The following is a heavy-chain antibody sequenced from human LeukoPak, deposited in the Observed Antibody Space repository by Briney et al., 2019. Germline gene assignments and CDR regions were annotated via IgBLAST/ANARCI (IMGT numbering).Heavy chain of an antibody. Sequence: ASVKVSCKASGGTFSSYAISWVRQAPGQGLEWMGGIIPIFGTANYAQKFQGRVTITADKSTSTAYMELSSLRSEDTAVYYCATLQGYDILTGYYYYYYYMDVWGKGTTVTVSS. CDR2: IIPIFGTA. J-gene: IGHJ6*03. D-gene: IGHD3-9*01. CDR1: GGTFSSYA. CDR3: ATLQGYDILTGYYYYYYYMDV. V-gene: IGHV1-69*06.